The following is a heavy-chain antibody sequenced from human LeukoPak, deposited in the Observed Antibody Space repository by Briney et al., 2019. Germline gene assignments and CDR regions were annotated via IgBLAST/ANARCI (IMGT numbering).Heavy chain of an antibody. Sequence: SGPTLVKPTQTLTLTCTFSGFSLTTSAVGVGWIRQPPGKALEWLALIYWNDDKRYSPSLKSRLTITKDTSKNQVVLTMTNMDPVDTATYYCAYRLEDGSGTYSYSFDYWGQGTLVTVSS. V-gene: IGHV2-5*01. J-gene: IGHJ4*02. D-gene: IGHD3-10*01. CDR2: IYWNDDK. CDR1: GFSLTTSAVG. CDR3: AYRLEDGSGTYSYSFDY.